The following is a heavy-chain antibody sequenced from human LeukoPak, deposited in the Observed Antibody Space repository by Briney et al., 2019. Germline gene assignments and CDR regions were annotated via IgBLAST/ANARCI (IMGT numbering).Heavy chain of an antibody. V-gene: IGHV3-23*01. D-gene: IGHD6-13*01. CDR3: AKVHSSSWYDYFDY. CDR1: GFTFSSYA. J-gene: IGHJ4*02. Sequence: GVSLRLSCAASGFTFSSYAMSWVRQPPGKGLEGVSAISGSGGSTYYADSVKGRFTISRDNSKNTLYLQMNSLRAEDTAVYYCAKVHSSSWYDYFDYWGQGTLVTVSS. CDR2: ISGSGGST.